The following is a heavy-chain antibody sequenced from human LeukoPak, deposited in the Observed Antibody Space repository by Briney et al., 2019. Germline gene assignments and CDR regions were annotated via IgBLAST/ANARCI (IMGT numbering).Heavy chain of an antibody. Sequence: KSSETLSLTCTVSGYFITSGYYWGWIRQSPGKGLEWIGSIYHSGTTYFNPSLKSRVTISVDTSKNQFALKLNSVTAADTAVYYCARVGSGSFDYWGQGTLVTVSS. V-gene: IGHV4-38-2*02. CDR2: IYHSGTT. J-gene: IGHJ4*02. D-gene: IGHD1-26*01. CDR3: ARVGSGSFDY. CDR1: GYFITSGYY.